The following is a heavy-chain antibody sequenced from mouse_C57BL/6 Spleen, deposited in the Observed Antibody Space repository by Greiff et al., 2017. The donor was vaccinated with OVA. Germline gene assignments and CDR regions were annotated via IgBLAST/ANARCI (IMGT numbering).Heavy chain of an antibody. Sequence: QVQLQQSGAELVRPGASVKLSCKASGYTFTDYYINWVKQRPGQGLEWIARIYPGSGNTYYNEKFKGKATLTAEKSSSTAYMQLSSLTSEDSAVYFCARRGPYDHDGAMDYWGQGTSVTVSS. CDR1: GYTFTDYY. CDR2: IYPGSGNT. CDR3: ARRGPYDHDGAMDY. D-gene: IGHD2-4*01. J-gene: IGHJ4*01. V-gene: IGHV1-76*01.